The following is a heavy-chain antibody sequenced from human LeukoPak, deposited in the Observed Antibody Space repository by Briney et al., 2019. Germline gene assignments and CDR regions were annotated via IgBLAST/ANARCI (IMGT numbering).Heavy chain of an antibody. CDR2: ISSSGSTI. Sequence: PGGSLRLSCAASGFTFSSYEMNWVRQAPGKGLEWVSYISSSGSTIYYADSVKGRFTISRDNAKNSLYLQMNSLRAEDTGVYYCARSHFGELLLPFDYWGQGTLVTVSS. CDR1: GFTFSSYE. D-gene: IGHD3-10*01. J-gene: IGHJ4*02. CDR3: ARSHFGELLLPFDY. V-gene: IGHV3-48*03.